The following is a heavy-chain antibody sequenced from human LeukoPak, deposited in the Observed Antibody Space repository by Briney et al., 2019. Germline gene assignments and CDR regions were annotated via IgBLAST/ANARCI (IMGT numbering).Heavy chain of an antibody. CDR1: GGSITSYY. D-gene: IGHD5-18*01. CDR2: IYYSGST. Sequence: PSETLSPTCTVSGGSITSYYWTWIRQPPGKGLEWIGYIYYSGSTNYNPSLRGRLTMSIGTSKSQFSLKLSSVTAADTAVYYCARDTDGYSYGLHAFDIWGQGTMVTVSS. V-gene: IGHV4-59*01. J-gene: IGHJ3*02. CDR3: ARDTDGYSYGLHAFDI.